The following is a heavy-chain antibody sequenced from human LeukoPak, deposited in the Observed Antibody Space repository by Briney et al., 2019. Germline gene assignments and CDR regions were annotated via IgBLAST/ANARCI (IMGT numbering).Heavy chain of an antibody. CDR2: ISWDGGST. J-gene: IGHJ4*02. Sequence: GGSLRLSCAASGFTFDDYTMHWVRQAPGKGLEWVSLISWDGGSTYYADSVKGRFTISRDNSENSLYLQMNSLRTEDTALYYCAKEYRGYFDYWGQGTLVTVSS. V-gene: IGHV3-43*01. D-gene: IGHD1-14*01. CDR3: AKEYRGYFDY. CDR1: GFTFDDYT.